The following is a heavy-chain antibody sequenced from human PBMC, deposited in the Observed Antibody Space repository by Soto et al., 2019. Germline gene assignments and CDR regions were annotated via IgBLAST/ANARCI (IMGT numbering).Heavy chain of an antibody. V-gene: IGHV1-69*13. J-gene: IGHJ6*02. D-gene: IGHD6-13*01. CDR3: ARQQQLVHYYYYGMDV. CDR1: GGTFSSYA. CDR2: IIPIFGTA. Sequence: ASVKVSCKASGGTFSSYAISWVRQAPGQGLEWMGGIIPIFGTANYAQKFQGRVTITADESTSTAYMELSSLRSEDTAVYYCARQQQLVHYYYYGMDVWGQGTTVTVSS.